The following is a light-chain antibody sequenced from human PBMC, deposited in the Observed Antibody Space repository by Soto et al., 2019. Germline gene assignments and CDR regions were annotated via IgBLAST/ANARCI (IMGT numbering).Light chain of an antibody. CDR1: QSVLYSSNNKNY. CDR3: QKSYSPPFT. Sequence: DIVMTQSPDSLAVSLGERATINCKSSQSVLYSSNNKNYLSWYQQKPGQPPKLLIYWASTRESGVPDRFSGSGSGTAFTLTSSRLQDEAVAFYYCQKSYSPPFTFGGGTKVEIK. V-gene: IGKV4-1*01. CDR2: WAS. J-gene: IGKJ4*01.